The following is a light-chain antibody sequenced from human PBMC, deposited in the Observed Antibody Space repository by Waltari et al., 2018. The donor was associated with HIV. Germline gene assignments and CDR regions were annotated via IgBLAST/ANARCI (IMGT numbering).Light chain of an antibody. J-gene: IGLJ3*02. CDR3: CSYAGTNWV. Sequence: QSALTQPASVSGSPGQSITISCTGTSSDVGSYNIVSWYQQHPGNAPKLMIYEGSKRPSGVSNRFSGSKSGNTAALTISGLQAEDEADYYCCSYAGTNWVFGGGTKLTVL. CDR1: SSDVGSYNI. CDR2: EGS. V-gene: IGLV2-23*01.